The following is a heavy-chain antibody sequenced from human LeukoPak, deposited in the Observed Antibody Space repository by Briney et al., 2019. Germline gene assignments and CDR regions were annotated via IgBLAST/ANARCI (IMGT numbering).Heavy chain of an antibody. CDR1: GYSISSGYY. CDR3: ASQYDYVWGSYRDY. J-gene: IGHJ4*02. Sequence: SETLSLTCTVSGYSISSGYYWGWIRQPPGKGLEWIGSIYHSGSTYYNPSLKSRVTISVDTSKNQFSLKLSSVTAADTAVYYCASQYDYVWGSYRDYWGQGTLVTVSS. CDR2: IYHSGST. V-gene: IGHV4-38-2*02. D-gene: IGHD3-16*02.